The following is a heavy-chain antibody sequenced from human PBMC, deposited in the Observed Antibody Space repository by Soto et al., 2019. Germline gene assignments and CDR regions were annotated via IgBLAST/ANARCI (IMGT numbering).Heavy chain of an antibody. V-gene: IGHV3-74*01. CDR1: GFTFSSYW. D-gene: IGHD3-3*01. CDR2: INSDGSST. J-gene: IGHJ4*02. Sequence: EVQLVESGGGLVQPGGSLRLSCAASGFTFSSYWMHWVRQAPGKGLVWVSRINSDGSSTSYADSVKGRFTISRDNAKYTLYLQMNSLRAEDTAVYYCARDSRLMGYDFWSGYDYWGQGTLVTVSS. CDR3: ARDSRLMGYDFWSGYDY.